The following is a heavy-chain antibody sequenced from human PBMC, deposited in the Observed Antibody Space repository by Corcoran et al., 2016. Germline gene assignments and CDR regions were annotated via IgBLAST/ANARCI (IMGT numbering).Heavy chain of an antibody. CDR3: ARTTALDYDILTGYPWYFDY. D-gene: IGHD3-9*01. Sequence: QVQLQESGPGLVKPSETLSLTCTVSGGSISSYYWSWIRQPPGKGREWIGYIYYSGSTNYNPSLKSRVTISVDTSKNQFSLKLSSVTAADTAVYYCARTTALDYDILTGYPWYFDYWGQGTLVTVSS. CDR1: GGSISSYY. J-gene: IGHJ4*02. CDR2: IYYSGST. V-gene: IGHV4-59*01.